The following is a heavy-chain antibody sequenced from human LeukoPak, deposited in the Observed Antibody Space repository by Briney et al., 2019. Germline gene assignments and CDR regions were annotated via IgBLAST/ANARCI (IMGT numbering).Heavy chain of an antibody. V-gene: IGHV4-34*01. J-gene: IGHJ4*02. CDR3: ARGILVTVYAAFDY. CDR2: IIHSGST. CDR1: GGSLSDYY. D-gene: IGHD2-8*01. Sequence: PSETLSLTCGVYGGSLSDYYWTWIRQSPGMGLEWIGEIIHSGSTNYNPSLTSRVTISVDTSKNQFSLELSSVTAADTAVYYCARGILVTVYAAFDYWGQGTLVTVSS.